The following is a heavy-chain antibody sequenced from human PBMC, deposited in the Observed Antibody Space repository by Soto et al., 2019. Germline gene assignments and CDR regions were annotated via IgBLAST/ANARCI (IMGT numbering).Heavy chain of an antibody. V-gene: IGHV3-48*01. CDR3: ASPSGGVVVPAAMAFDFDY. CDR1: GSTFSSYS. D-gene: IGHD2-2*01. Sequence: GGSLRLSCAASGSTFSSYSMNWVRQAPGKGLEWVSYIFSSSSTIYYADSVKGRFTISRDNAKNSLYLQMNSLRAEDTAVYYCASPSGGVVVPAAMAFDFDYWGQGTLVTVSS. J-gene: IGHJ4*02. CDR2: IFSSSSTI.